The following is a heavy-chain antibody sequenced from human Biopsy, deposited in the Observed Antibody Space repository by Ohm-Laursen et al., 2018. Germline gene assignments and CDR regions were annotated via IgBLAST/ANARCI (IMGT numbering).Heavy chain of an antibody. Sequence: SLRLSCAASGFTFTSYEMNWVRQASGKGLEWVANIHYTGSPIYYADSVRGRFTISRDNGGYSLFLQMNSLRVDDTAVYYCARRIPLYGMDVWGQGTTVTVSS. J-gene: IGHJ6*02. V-gene: IGHV3-48*03. CDR2: IHYTGSPI. CDR3: ARRIPLYGMDV. CDR1: GFTFTSYE. D-gene: IGHD2-2*02.